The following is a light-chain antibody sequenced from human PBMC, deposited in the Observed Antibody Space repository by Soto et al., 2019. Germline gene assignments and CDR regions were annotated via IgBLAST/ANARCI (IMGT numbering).Light chain of an antibody. Sequence: ILLTKSTATLSGSVGDRGTITCRASQTIXSWLAWDQQKPGKAPKILXAKASTLKRGGPSRLSGSGSETAFTLTISSRHPYDFADYYCQHYKSDSEAFGQGTKVDIK. CDR1: QTIXSW. V-gene: IGKV1-5*03. J-gene: IGKJ1*01. CDR2: KAS. CDR3: QHYKSDSEA.